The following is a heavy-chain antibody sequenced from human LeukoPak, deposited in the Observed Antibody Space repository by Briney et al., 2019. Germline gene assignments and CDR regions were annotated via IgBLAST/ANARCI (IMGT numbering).Heavy chain of an antibody. D-gene: IGHD6-13*01. J-gene: IGHJ5*02. V-gene: IGHV4-61*09. CDR3: ARGHCRTNNCPHDSSWPFDP. CDR1: GGSISSGHSY. CDR2: IYTSGKI. Sequence: SETLSLTCTVSGGSISSGHSYWTWVRQPAGKGLEWMGHIYTSGKIDYNPSLESRVTISVDTSKNQFSLRLNSVTAADTAVYYCARGHCRTNNCPHDSSWPFDPWGQGTLVTVSS.